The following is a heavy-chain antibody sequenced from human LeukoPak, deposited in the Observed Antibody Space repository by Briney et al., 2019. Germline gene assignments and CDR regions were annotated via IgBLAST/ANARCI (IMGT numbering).Heavy chain of an antibody. CDR3: AREREEMGNYYMDV. V-gene: IGHV3-74*01. J-gene: IGHJ6*03. CDR1: GFTFSNYS. Sequence: GGSLRLSCAASGFTFSNYSMDWVRQAPGKGLVWVSHINSDGSNTSYADSVKGRFTISRDNAKDTLSLQMNRLRGDDTAVYYCAREREEMGNYYMDVWGKGTTVTVSS. CDR2: INSDGSNT. D-gene: IGHD5-24*01.